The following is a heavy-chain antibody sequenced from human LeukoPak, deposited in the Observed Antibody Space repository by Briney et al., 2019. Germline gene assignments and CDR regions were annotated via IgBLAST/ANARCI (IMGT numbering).Heavy chain of an antibody. J-gene: IGHJ6*04. V-gene: IGHV1-69*01. CDR2: IIPIFGTA. D-gene: IGHD6-19*01. CDR1: GGTFSSYA. Sequence: SVKVSCKASGGTFSSYAISWVRQAPGQGLEWMEGIIPIFGTANYAQKFQGRVTITADESTSTAYMELSSLRSEDTAVYYCARVRLDYYYGMDVWGKGTTVTVSS. CDR3: ARVRLDYYYGMDV.